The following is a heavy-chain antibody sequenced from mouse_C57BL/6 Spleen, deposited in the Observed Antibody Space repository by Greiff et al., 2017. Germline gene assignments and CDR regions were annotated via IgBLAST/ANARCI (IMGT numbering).Heavy chain of an antibody. D-gene: IGHD2-2*01. CDR1: GYTFTSYW. CDR3: ARGYYGYDDYFDY. CDR2: IDPNSGGT. V-gene: IGHV1-72*01. Sequence: VQLQQSGAELVKPGASVKLSCKASGYTFTSYWMHWVKQRPGRGLEWIGRIDPNSGGTKYNEKFKSKATLTVDKPSSTAYMQRSSLTSEDSAVYCFARGYYGYDDYFDYWGQGTTLTVSS. J-gene: IGHJ2*01.